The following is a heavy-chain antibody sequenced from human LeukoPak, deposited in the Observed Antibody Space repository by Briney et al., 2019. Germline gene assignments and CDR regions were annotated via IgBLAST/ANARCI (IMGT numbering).Heavy chain of an antibody. J-gene: IGHJ3*02. Sequence: SETLSLTCTVSGGSISSYYWSWIRQPPGKGLEWIGYIYYSGSTNYNPSLKSRVTISVGTSKNQFSLKLSSVTAADTVVYYCARDHPYYYDSSGYSGRDAFDIWGQGTMVTVSS. CDR2: IYYSGST. CDR1: GGSISSYY. D-gene: IGHD3-22*01. CDR3: ARDHPYYYDSSGYSGRDAFDI. V-gene: IGHV4-59*01.